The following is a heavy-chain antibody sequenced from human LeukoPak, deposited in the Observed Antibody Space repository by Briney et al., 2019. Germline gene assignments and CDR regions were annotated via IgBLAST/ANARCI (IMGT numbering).Heavy chain of an antibody. CDR1: GYSLTELP. Sequence: GASVKVSCKVSGYSLTELPMHWVRQAPGKGLEWMGGFDPEDDETISAQKFQGRLTMTEDTSRDTAYMELNSLSSEDTAVYYCARVPPLNSSGWKYFFDYWGQGTLVTVSS. J-gene: IGHJ4*02. CDR2: FDPEDDET. V-gene: IGHV1-24*01. CDR3: ARVPPLNSSGWKYFFDY. D-gene: IGHD6-19*01.